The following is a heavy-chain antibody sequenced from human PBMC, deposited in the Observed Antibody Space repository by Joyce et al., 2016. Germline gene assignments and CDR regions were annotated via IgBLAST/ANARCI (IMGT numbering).Heavy chain of an antibody. CDR3: ARDKPYGSGSNDAFDI. D-gene: IGHD3-10*01. CDR2: SIGFNGYT. CDR1: GYRFTTYG. J-gene: IGHJ3*02. Sequence: QVQLVQSGAEVKKPGASVKVSCKASGYRFTTYGIRWVRQAPGQGLAWMGWSIGFNGYTSYAQKAQGRVTMTTDTSASTAYMELRGLRPDDTAVYYCARDKPYGSGSNDAFDIWGQGTMVTVSS. V-gene: IGHV1-18*04.